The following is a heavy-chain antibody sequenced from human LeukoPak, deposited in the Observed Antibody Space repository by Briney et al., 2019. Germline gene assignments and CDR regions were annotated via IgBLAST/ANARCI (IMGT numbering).Heavy chain of an antibody. D-gene: IGHD5-18*01. CDR2: INHSGST. J-gene: IGHJ4*02. CDR1: GGSFSGYY. V-gene: IGHV4-34*01. CDR3: ARGGYSYGSFDY. Sequence: SETLSLTCAVYGGSFSGYYWSWIRQPPGKGLEWIGEINHSGSTNYNPSLKSRVTISVDTSKNQFSLKLSSVTAADTAVYYCARGGYSYGSFDYWGQGTLVTVSS.